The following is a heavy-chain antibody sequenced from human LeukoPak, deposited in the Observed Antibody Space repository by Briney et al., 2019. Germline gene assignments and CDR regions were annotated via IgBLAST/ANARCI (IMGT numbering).Heavy chain of an antibody. J-gene: IGHJ4*02. CDR2: IDPSDSYT. D-gene: IGHD6-19*01. CDR1: GSFFINYW. Sequence: GASLQISCKGSGSFFINYWINWVRQMPGKGLEWMGRIDPSDSYTNYSPSFQGHVTISADKSISTAYLQWSSLNASDNAMYYCAVNSGWYGSAGNWGQGTLVTVSS. CDR3: AVNSGWYGSAGN. V-gene: IGHV5-10-1*01.